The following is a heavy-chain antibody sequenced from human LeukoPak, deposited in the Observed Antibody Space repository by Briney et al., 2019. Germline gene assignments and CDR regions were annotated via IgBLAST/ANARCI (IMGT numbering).Heavy chain of an antibody. D-gene: IGHD5-12*01. J-gene: IGHJ3*02. CDR2: INPNSGGT. Sequence: ASVKVSCKASGYTFTGYYMHWVRQAPGQGLEWMGWINPNSGGTNYAQKFQGWVTMTRDTSISTAYMKLSRLRSDDTAVYYCARAQYIVATNLQGAFVIWGQGTMVTVSS. V-gene: IGHV1-2*04. CDR1: GYTFTGYY. CDR3: ARAQYIVATNLQGAFVI.